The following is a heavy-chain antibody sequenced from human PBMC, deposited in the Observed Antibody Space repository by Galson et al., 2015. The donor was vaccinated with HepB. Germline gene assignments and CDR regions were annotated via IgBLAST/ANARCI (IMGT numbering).Heavy chain of an antibody. Sequence: SLRLSCAAPGFTLSTYTMHWVRQAPGKGLEWVATILYDGTNTHYADSVKGRFTISRDTSKNTLYLQMNSLRSEDTAVYSCAREGHDYGDSHGAFDIWGQGTPVTVSS. D-gene: IGHD4-17*01. CDR1: GFTLSTYT. V-gene: IGHV3-30-3*01. CDR3: AREGHDYGDSHGAFDI. J-gene: IGHJ3*02. CDR2: ILYDGTNT.